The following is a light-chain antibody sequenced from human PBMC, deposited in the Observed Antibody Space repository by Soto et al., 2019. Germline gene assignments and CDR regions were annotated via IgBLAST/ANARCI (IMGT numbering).Light chain of an antibody. CDR1: ESVRSW. CDR3: QQRSGWT. CDR2: EAS. J-gene: IGKJ1*01. Sequence: DIQMTQSPSTLSASIGARVPITCRASESVRSWLAWYQQKPGKAPKFLIYEASSLESGVPSRFSGSGSGTDFTLTISSLEPEDFAVYYCQQRSGWTFGQGTKVDIK. V-gene: IGKV1-5*03.